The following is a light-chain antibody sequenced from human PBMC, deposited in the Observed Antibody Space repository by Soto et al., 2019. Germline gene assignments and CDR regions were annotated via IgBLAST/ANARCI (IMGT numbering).Light chain of an antibody. Sequence: EIVITQSPATLSVSPGKRATLSCRASESVCNNLAWYQQKFGQAPRLLIYHASTRATGIPARFSGSGSGTELTLAISSLKSDDFALDYSQQYNKRPLTFGGGTKVEIK. CDR3: QQYNKRPLT. CDR1: ESVCNN. J-gene: IGKJ4*01. CDR2: HAS. V-gene: IGKV3-15*01.